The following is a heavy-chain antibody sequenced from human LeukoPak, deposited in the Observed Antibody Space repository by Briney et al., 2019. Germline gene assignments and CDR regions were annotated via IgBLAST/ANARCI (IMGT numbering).Heavy chain of an antibody. CDR1: GFTFNSYW. V-gene: IGHV3-74*01. Sequence: GGSLRLSCAASGFTFNSYWMHWVRQGPGKGLVWVSRIKSDGSSTSYADSVKGRFTISRDNAKHTLYLQMNSLRDEDTAVYYCARESGYHGSGFDPWGQGTLVTVSS. J-gene: IGHJ5*02. CDR2: IKSDGSST. CDR3: ARESGYHGSGFDP. D-gene: IGHD3-10*01.